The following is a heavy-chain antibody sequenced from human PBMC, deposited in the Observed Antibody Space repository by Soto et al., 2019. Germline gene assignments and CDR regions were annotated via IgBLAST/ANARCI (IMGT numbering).Heavy chain of an antibody. CDR1: GFTFSNAW. CDR3: TTEYYYGSGSYYKDYYYYGMDV. V-gene: IGHV3-15*07. CDR2: IKSKTDGGTT. D-gene: IGHD3-10*01. J-gene: IGHJ6*02. Sequence: GGSLRLSCAASGFTFSNAWMNWVRQAPGKGLEWVGRIKSKTDGGTTDYAAPVKGRFTISRDDSKNTLYLQMNSLKTEDTAVYYCTTEYYYGSGSYYKDYYYYGMDVWGQGTTVTVSS.